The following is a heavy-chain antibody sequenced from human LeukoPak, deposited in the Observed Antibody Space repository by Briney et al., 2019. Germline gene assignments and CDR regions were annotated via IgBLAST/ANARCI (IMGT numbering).Heavy chain of an antibody. V-gene: IGHV1-69*13. J-gene: IGHJ4*02. CDR1: GGTFSSYA. CDR3: ARGYCSSTSCYGFDY. D-gene: IGHD2-2*01. Sequence: SVKVSCKASGGTFSSYAISWVRQAPGQGLEWMGGIIPIFGTANYAQKFQGRVTITADESTGTAYMELSSLRSEDTAVYYCARGYCSSTSCYGFDYWGQGTLVTVSS. CDR2: IIPIFGTA.